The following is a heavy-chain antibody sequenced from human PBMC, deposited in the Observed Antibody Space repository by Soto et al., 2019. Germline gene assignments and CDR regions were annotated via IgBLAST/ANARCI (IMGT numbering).Heavy chain of an antibody. Sequence: SETLSLTCNVSGGSIKSGGYYWGWIRQPPGKGLEWIGYIHYRGRTSYNPSLESRASISLDTSGHHFSLKLTSVTAADTAVYYCARCRDAFGFDSWGQGTLVTVSS. V-gene: IGHV4-31*03. CDR2: IHYRGRT. CDR3: ARCRDAFGFDS. CDR1: GGSIKSGGYY. J-gene: IGHJ4*02. D-gene: IGHD2-15*01.